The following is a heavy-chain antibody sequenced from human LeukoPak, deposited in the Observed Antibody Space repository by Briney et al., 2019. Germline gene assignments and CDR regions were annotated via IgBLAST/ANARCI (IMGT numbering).Heavy chain of an antibody. CDR2: ISGSGGST. J-gene: IGHJ6*02. D-gene: IGHD3-10*01. CDR3: ARDRLVRGVYYYYGMDV. CDR1: GFTFSSYA. V-gene: IGHV3-23*01. Sequence: GGSLRLSCAASGFTFSSYAMSWVRQAPGKGLEWVSAISGSGGSTYYADSVKGRFTISRDNSKNTLYLQMNSLRAEDTAVYYCARDRLVRGVYYYYGMDVWGQGTTVTVSS.